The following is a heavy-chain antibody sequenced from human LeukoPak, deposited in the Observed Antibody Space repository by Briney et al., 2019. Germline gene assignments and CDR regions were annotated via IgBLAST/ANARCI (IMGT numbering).Heavy chain of an antibody. CDR1: GGSMSRYY. CDR3: ARLEYSSGWYVY. V-gene: IGHV4-59*01. Sequence: PSETLSLTCSVPGGSMSRYYWSWIRQPPGKGLEWIGYIYYSGSTNYNPSLKSRVTISVDTSKKEFSLKLSSVTAADTAVYFCARLEYSSGWYVYWGQGTLVTVSS. CDR2: IYYSGST. J-gene: IGHJ4*02. D-gene: IGHD6-19*01.